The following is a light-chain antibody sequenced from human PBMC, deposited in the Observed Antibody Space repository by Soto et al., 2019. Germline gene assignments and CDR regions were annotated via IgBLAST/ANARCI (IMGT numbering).Light chain of an antibody. CDR1: SSDVGGYNY. CDR2: DVS. J-gene: IGLJ1*01. CDR3: NSYTTSNTYV. Sequence: QSVLTQPASVSGSPGQSITISCTGTSSDVGGYNYVSWYQQHPGKVPKLMIYDVSYRPSGVFNRFSGSKSGNTASLTISGLQAEDEADYYCNSYTTSNTYVFGTGTKVTVL. V-gene: IGLV2-14*01.